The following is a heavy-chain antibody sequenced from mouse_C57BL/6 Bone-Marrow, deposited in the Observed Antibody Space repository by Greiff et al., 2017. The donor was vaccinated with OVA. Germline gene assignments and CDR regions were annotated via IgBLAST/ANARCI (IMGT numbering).Heavy chain of an antibody. J-gene: IGHJ2*01. D-gene: IGHD3-3*01. CDR2: IDPSDSET. CDR3: ASTVGDVDY. Sequence: QVHVQQPGAELVKPGSSVKLSCKASGYTFTSYWMHWVTQRPIQGLEWIGNIDPSDSETNYNQKFKDKSTLTVDKSSSTAYMQLSSLTSEDSAGECGASTVGDVDYWGQGTTLTVSS. CDR1: GYTFTSYW. V-gene: IGHV1-52*01.